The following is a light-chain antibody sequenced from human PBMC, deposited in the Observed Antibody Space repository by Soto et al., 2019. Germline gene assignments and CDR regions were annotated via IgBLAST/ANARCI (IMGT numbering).Light chain of an antibody. V-gene: IGKV1-9*01. CDR1: QGISSY. Sequence: DIQLTQSPSFLSASVGDRVTITCRASQGISSYLAWYQQKPGKAPKLLIYSASTLQSGVPSRFSGSGSGTEFTLTISSLQPEEFATYYCQQLNSYTHTFGQGTKLEIK. J-gene: IGKJ2*01. CDR2: SAS. CDR3: QQLNSYTHT.